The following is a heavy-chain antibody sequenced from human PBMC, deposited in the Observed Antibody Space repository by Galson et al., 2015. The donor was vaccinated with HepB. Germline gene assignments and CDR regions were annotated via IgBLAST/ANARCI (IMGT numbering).Heavy chain of an antibody. J-gene: IGHJ4*02. CDR1: GYTFTRYA. V-gene: IGHV7-4-1*02. D-gene: IGHD3-22*01. CDR2: ININTGNP. Sequence: SVKVSCKASGYTFTRYAINWVRQAPGQGLEWMGWININTGNPTYAQGSTGRFVFSLDTSVSTTYLQISSLKAEDTAVYYCARDYYDSSSDYWGQGTLVTVSS. CDR3: ARDYYDSSSDY.